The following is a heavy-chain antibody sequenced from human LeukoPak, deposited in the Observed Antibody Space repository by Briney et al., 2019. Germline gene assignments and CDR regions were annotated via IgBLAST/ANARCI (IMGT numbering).Heavy chain of an antibody. D-gene: IGHD1-1*01. V-gene: IGHV4-34*01. CDR3: ARDNFLIEGGFDY. Sequence: PSETLSLTCGVYGGSFSGYYWSWIRQPPGKGLEWIGEINQSGSTNYNPSLKSRLAISVDTSKNEFALKVGSVTAADTAVYYCARDNFLIEGGFDYWGQGTLVTVSS. J-gene: IGHJ4*02. CDR2: INQSGST. CDR1: GGSFSGYY.